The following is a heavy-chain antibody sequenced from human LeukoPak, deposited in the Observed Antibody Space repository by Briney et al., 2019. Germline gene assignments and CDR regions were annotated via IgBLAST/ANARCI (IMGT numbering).Heavy chain of an antibody. CDR1: GFTFSSYG. V-gene: IGHV3-33*01. J-gene: IGHJ4*02. D-gene: IGHD3-10*01. CDR3: ARTIMIRGGNDY. Sequence: GGSLRLSCAASGFTFSSYGMQWVRQALSRGQEWVAVIWFDESNKYYADSVKGRFTISRDNSKNTLYLQMNSLRAEDTAVYYCARTIMIRGGNDYWGQGTLVTVSS. CDR2: IWFDESNK.